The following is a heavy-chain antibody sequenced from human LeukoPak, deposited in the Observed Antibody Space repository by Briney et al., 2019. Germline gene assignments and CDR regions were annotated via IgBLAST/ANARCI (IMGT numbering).Heavy chain of an antibody. CDR3: SSLEYSYLFDY. CDR2: IYYSGST. J-gene: IGHJ4*02. Sequence: SETLSLTCTVSGGSISSSSYYWGWIRQPPGKGLEWIGSIYYSGSTYYNPSLKSRVIISVDTSKNQFSLKLSSVTAADTAVYYCSSLEYSYLFDYWGQGTLVIVSS. V-gene: IGHV4-39*07. CDR1: GGSISSSSYY. D-gene: IGHD5-18*01.